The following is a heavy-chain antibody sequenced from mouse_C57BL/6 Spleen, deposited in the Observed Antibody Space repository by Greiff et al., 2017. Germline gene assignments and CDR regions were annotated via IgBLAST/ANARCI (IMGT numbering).Heavy chain of an antibody. J-gene: IGHJ3*01. Sequence: QVQLQQSGPGLVAPSQSLSITCTVSGFSLTSYGVDWVRQSPGKGLEWLGVIWGVGSTNYNSALKSRLSISKDNSKSQVFLKMNSLQTDDTAMYYCASDGGTDWFAYWGQGTLVTVSA. CDR2: IWGVGST. V-gene: IGHV2-6*01. CDR1: GFSLTSYG. D-gene: IGHD1-1*02. CDR3: ASDGGTDWFAY.